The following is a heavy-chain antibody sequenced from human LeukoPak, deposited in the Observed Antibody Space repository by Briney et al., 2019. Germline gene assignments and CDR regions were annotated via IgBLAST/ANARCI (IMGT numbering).Heavy chain of an antibody. J-gene: IGHJ4*02. Sequence: GGSLRLSCAASGFTFSSYAMSWVRQAPGKGLEWVSAISGSGGSTYYADSVKGRFTISRDNSKNPLYLQMNSLRAEDTAVYYCAKNAGYGSGSYYDYWGQGTLVTVSS. D-gene: IGHD3-10*01. CDR3: AKNAGYGSGSYYDY. V-gene: IGHV3-23*01. CDR1: GFTFSSYA. CDR2: ISGSGGST.